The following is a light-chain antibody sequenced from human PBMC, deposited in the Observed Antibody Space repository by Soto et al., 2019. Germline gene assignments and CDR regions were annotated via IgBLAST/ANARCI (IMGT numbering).Light chain of an antibody. CDR3: QQYGSSPRT. CDR1: QSVSSSH. Sequence: EIVLTQSPGTLSLSPGERATLCCRASQSVSSSHLAWYQQKPGQAPRLLIYGASSRAIGIPDRFSGSGSGTDFTLTISRLDPEDFAVYFCQQYGSSPRTFGQGTKVDI. V-gene: IGKV3-20*01. CDR2: GAS. J-gene: IGKJ1*01.